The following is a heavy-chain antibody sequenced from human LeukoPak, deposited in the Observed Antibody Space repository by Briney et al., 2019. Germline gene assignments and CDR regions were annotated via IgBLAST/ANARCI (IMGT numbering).Heavy chain of an antibody. J-gene: IGHJ4*02. CDR3: EASRGHYYFDH. CDR2: LSGSGDKT. V-gene: IGHV3-23*01. Sequence: SGGSLRLSCAASGFTFSSYAMSWVRQAPGKGLEWVSALSGSGDKTYYADSVKGRFTISRDNSRNTLYLQMNSLRAEDTAVYYCEASRGHYYFDHWGQGTLVSVSS. D-gene: IGHD3-10*01. CDR1: GFTFSSYA.